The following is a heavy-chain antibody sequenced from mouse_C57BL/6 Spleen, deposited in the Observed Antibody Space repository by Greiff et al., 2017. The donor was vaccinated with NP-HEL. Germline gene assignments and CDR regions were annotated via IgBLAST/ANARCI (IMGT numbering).Heavy chain of an antibody. Sequence: EVKLVESGGDLVKPGGSLKLSCAASGFTFSSYGMSWVRQTQDKRLEWVATISSGGSYTYYHDSVKGRFTISRNNDKKTLYLERSSLKSEDTARYYCARHLYYFDYWGQGTTLTVSS. CDR3: ARHLYYFDY. V-gene: IGHV5-6*02. CDR1: GFTFSSYG. J-gene: IGHJ2*01. CDR2: ISSGGSYT.